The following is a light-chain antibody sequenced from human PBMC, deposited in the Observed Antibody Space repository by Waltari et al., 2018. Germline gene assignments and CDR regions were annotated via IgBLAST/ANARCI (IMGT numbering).Light chain of an antibody. Sequence: DIVMTQSPDSLAVSLGGRATINCTSSQSILYNSNNKNYVAWYQQKPGQPPRLLIYWASTRESGVPDRFSGSGSGTNFTLSISSLQAEDVAVYFCQQYYGPPYNFGQGTRLEIK. CDR3: QQYYGPPYN. CDR1: QSILYNSNNKNY. J-gene: IGKJ2*01. V-gene: IGKV4-1*01. CDR2: WAS.